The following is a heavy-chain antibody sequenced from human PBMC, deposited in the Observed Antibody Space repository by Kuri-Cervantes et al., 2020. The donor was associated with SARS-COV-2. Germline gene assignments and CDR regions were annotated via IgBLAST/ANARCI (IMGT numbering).Heavy chain of an antibody. CDR3: ARASAGYSSGKGSLDY. CDR2: INHSGST. D-gene: IGHD6-19*01. Sequence: SETLSLTCAVYVGSFSGYYWTWIRQPPGKGLEWIGEINHSGSTNYNPSLKSRVTISVDTSKNQFSLKLSSVTAADTAVYYCARASAGYSSGKGSLDYWGQGTLVTVYS. V-gene: IGHV4-34*01. CDR1: VGSFSGYY. J-gene: IGHJ4*02.